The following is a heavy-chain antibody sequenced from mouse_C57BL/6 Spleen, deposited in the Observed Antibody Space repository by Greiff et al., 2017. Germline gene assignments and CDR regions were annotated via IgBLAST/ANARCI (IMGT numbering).Heavy chain of an antibody. J-gene: IGHJ2*01. V-gene: IGHV5-17*01. CDR1: GFTFSDYG. CDR3: ARTYGYDGYFDY. D-gene: IGHD2-2*01. CDR2: ISSGSSTI. Sequence: EVKLQESGGGLVKPGGSLKLSCAASGFTFSDYGMHWVRQAPEKGLEWVAYISSGSSTIYYADTVKGRFTISRDNAKNTLFLQMTSLRSEDTAMYYCARTYGYDGYFDYWGQGTTLTVSA.